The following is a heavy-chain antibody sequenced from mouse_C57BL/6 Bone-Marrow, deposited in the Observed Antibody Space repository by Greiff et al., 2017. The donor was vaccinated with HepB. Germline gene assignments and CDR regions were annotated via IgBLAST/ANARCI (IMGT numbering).Heavy chain of an antibody. Sequence: VQLQQSVAELVRPGASVKLSCTASGFNIKNTYMLWVKQRPEQGLEWIGRIDPANGNTKYAPKFQGKATITADTSSNTAYLQLSSLTSEDTAIYYCAPQLGLDYWGQGTTLTVSS. CDR2: IDPANGNT. V-gene: IGHV14-3*01. J-gene: IGHJ2*01. CDR1: GFNIKNTY. CDR3: APQLGLDY. D-gene: IGHD4-1*02.